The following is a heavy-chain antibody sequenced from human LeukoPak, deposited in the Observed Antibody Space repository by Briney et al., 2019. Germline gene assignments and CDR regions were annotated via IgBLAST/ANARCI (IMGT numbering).Heavy chain of an antibody. V-gene: IGHV3-33*01. CDR3: ARDRGGRIAAADPTFDY. CDR2: IWYDGSNK. J-gene: IGHJ4*02. CDR1: GFTFSSYG. Sequence: GGSLRLSCAASGFTFSSYGMHWVRQAPGKGLEWVAVIWYDGSNKYYADSVKGRFTISRDNSKNTLYLQMNSLGAEDTAVYYCARDRGGRIAAADPTFDYWGQGTLVTVSS. D-gene: IGHD6-13*01.